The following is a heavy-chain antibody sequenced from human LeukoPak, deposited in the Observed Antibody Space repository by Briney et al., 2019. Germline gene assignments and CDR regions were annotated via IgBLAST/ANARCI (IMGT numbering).Heavy chain of an antibody. J-gene: IGHJ3*02. D-gene: IGHD3-10*01. CDR2: TNTDASGI. CDR3: ARGRYYDAGSYYDVRAYDI. CDR1: GFTFSSYW. V-gene: IGHV3-74*01. Sequence: GGSLRLSCATSGFTFSSYWMHWVRQAPGKGLVWVSRTNTDASGISYAESVEGRFTISRDNAKNMLYLQMNSLRAEDTALYYCARGRYYDAGSYYDVRAYDIWGQGTMVTVSS.